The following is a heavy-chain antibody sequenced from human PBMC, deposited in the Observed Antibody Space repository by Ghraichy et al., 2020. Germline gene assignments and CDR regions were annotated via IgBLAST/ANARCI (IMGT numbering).Heavy chain of an antibody. CDR2: IYYSGST. J-gene: IGHJ6*02. CDR1: GGSISSSSYY. Sequence: SETLSLTCTVSGGSISSSSYYWGWIRQPPGKGLEWIGSIYYSGSTYYNPSLKSRVTISVDTSKNQFSLKLSSVTAADTAVYYCARLTTVTTFYYYGMDVWGQGTTVTVSS. D-gene: IGHD4-11*01. CDR3: ARLTTVTTFYYYGMDV. V-gene: IGHV4-39*01.